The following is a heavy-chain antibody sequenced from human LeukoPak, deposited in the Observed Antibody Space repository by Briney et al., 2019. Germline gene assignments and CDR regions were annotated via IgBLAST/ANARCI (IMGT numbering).Heavy chain of an antibody. D-gene: IGHD6-19*01. V-gene: IGHV1-69*13. CDR1: GGTFSSYA. Sequence: SVKVSCKASGGTFSSYAISWVRQAPGQGLEWMGGIIPIFGTANYAQKFQGRVTITADESTSTAHMELSSLRSEDTAVYYCASPGERYSSGQRYYFDYWGQGTLVTVSS. J-gene: IGHJ4*02. CDR2: IIPIFGTA. CDR3: ASPGERYSSGQRYYFDY.